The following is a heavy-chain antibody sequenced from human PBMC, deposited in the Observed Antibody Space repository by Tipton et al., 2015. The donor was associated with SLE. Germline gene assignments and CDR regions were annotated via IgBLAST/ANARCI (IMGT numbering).Heavy chain of an antibody. CDR1: GGSFSGYY. Sequence: LRLSCAVYGGSFSGYYWSWIRQPPGKGLEWIGEINHGGSTNYNPSLKSRVTISVDTSKNQFSLKLSSVTAADTAVYYCASLRTEYYYGSRADYWGQGTLVTVSS. D-gene: IGHD3-10*01. J-gene: IGHJ4*02. CDR3: ASLRTEYYYGSRADY. V-gene: IGHV4-34*01. CDR2: INHGGST.